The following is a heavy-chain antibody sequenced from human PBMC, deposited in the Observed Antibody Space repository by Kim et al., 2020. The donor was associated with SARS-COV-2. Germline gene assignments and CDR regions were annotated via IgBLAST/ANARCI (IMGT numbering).Heavy chain of an antibody. CDR1: GGSFSGYY. Sequence: SETLSLTCAVYGGSFSGYYWSWIRQPPGKGLEWIGEINHSGSTNYNPSLKSRVTISVDTSKNQFSLKLSSVTAADTAVYYCARSLSRGSGSQAHYWGQGTLVTVSS. V-gene: IGHV4-34*01. J-gene: IGHJ4*02. CDR3: ARSLSRGSGSQAHY. D-gene: IGHD3-10*01. CDR2: INHSGST.